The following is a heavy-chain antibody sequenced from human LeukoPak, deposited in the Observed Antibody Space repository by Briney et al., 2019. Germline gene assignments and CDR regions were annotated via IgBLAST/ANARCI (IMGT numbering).Heavy chain of an antibody. D-gene: IGHD4-11*01. CDR3: ARVSNGWFDP. V-gene: IGHV4-61*02. J-gene: IGHJ5*02. Sequence: KPSQTLSLTCTVSGGSISSGSYYWSWIRQPAGKGLEWIGRIYTSGSTNYNPSLKSRVTISVDASKNQFSLKLSSVTAADTAVYYCARVSNGWFDPWGQGTLVTVSS. CDR1: GGSISSGSYY. CDR2: IYTSGST.